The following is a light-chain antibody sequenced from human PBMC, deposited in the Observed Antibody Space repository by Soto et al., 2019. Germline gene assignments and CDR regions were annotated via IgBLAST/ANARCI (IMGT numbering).Light chain of an antibody. CDR3: QQLNSYPPI. CDR1: QSISSW. J-gene: IGKJ4*01. Sequence: DIQMTQSPSTLSASVGDRVTITCRASQSISSWLAWYQQKPGKAPKLLIYDASSLESGVPSRFSGSGSGTEFTLTISSLQPDDFATYYCQQLNSYPPIFGGGTKVDIK. CDR2: DAS. V-gene: IGKV1-5*01.